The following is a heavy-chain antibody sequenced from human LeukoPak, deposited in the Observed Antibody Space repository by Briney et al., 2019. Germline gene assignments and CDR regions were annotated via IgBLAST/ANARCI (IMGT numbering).Heavy chain of an antibody. CDR3: AKGSVNYDSFGGTDFDY. Sequence: RGSLRLSCADSRFTPKTYIMKCGSQAPGKGLECVSSISGSGENTYYADSVTGRFTISRDNSKNTLSLQMNSLRAEDTAVYYCAKGSVNYDSFGGTDFDYWGQGTLVTVSS. J-gene: IGHJ4*02. CDR2: ISGSGENT. V-gene: IGHV3-23*01. CDR1: RFTPKTYI. D-gene: IGHD3-9*01.